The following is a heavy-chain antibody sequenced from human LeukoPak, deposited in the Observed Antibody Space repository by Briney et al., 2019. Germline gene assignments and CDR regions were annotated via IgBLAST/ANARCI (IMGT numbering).Heavy chain of an antibody. D-gene: IGHD2-8*01. CDR2: NPAYNGNT. V-gene: IGHV1-18*01. CDR3: AREGGGYCTNGVCYTHFDY. J-gene: IGHJ4*02. CDR1: CYTFTNYV. Sequence: ASEESSCKASCYTFTNYVIRGGRQAPRQGDERVGRNPAYNGNTNYAQKLQGRVTMTTDTSTSTAYMELRSLRSDDTAVYYCAREGGGYCTNGVCYTHFDYWGQGTLVTVSS.